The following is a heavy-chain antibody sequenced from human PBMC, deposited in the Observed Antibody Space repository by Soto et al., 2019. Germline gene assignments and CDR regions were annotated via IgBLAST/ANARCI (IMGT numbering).Heavy chain of an antibody. CDR3: ARHRDVYQGDPYYYYYGMDV. J-gene: IGHJ6*02. CDR1: GGSISSYY. Sequence: QVQLQESGPGLVKPSETLSLTCTVSGGSISSYYWSWIRQPPGKGLEWIGYIYYSGSTSYNPSLKSRVTISVDTSKNQFSLKLSSVTAADTAVYYCARHRDVYQGDPYYYYYGMDVWGQGTTVTVSS. V-gene: IGHV4-59*08. CDR2: IYYSGST. D-gene: IGHD2-2*01.